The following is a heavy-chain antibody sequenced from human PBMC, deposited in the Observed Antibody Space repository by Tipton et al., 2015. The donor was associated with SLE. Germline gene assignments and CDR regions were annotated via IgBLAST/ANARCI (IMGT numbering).Heavy chain of an antibody. D-gene: IGHD3-10*01. CDR1: GYSFSNYG. Sequence: QVQLVQSGAEVKKPGASVKVSCKASGYSFSNYGINWVRQAPGQGLEWMGWISGHNSNTYYSQTLQDRLTMTTDASTRTAYMELRGLTSDDTAVYYCARGSSLFGDYWGQGTLVTVSS. CDR2: ISGHNSNT. CDR3: ARGSSLFGDY. J-gene: IGHJ4*02. V-gene: IGHV1-18*01.